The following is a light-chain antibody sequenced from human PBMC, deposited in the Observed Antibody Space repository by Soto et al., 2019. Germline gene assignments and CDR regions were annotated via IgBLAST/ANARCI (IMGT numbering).Light chain of an antibody. J-gene: IGKJ4*01. V-gene: IGKV1-5*01. Sequence: DIQMTQSPSTLSASVGDRVTITCRASQSISSRLAWYQQKPGKAPKFLIYDASNLESGVPSSFSGSGSGTEFTLTISSLQPDDFATYYCQQYISYPLTFGGGTKVDIK. CDR2: DAS. CDR3: QQYISYPLT. CDR1: QSISSR.